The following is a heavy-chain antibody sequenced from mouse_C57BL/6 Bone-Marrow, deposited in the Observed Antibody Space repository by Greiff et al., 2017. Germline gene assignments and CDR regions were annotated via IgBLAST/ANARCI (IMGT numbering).Heavy chain of an antibody. CDR3: AKTGLVDY. Sequence: EVKLVESGGDLVKPGGSLKLSCAASGFTFSSYGMSWVRQTPDKRLEWVATISSGGSYTYYPDSVKGRFTISRDNAKNTLYLQMSSLKSEDTAMYYCAKTGLVDYWGQGTTLTVSS. V-gene: IGHV5-6*01. J-gene: IGHJ2*01. D-gene: IGHD1-1*01. CDR2: ISSGGSYT. CDR1: GFTFSSYG.